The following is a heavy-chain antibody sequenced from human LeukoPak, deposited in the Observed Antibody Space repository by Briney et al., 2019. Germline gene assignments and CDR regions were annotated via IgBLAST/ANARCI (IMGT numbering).Heavy chain of an antibody. J-gene: IGHJ3*02. D-gene: IGHD3-22*01. Sequence: ASVKVSCKASGYTFTSYGISWVRQAPGQGLEWMGWISAYNGNTNYAQKLQGRVTMTTDTSTSTAYMELRSLRSDDTAVYYCARDTWYYYDSSGYNAFDIWCQGTMVTVSS. CDR2: ISAYNGNT. V-gene: IGHV1-18*01. CDR3: ARDTWYYYDSSGYNAFDI. CDR1: GYTFTSYG.